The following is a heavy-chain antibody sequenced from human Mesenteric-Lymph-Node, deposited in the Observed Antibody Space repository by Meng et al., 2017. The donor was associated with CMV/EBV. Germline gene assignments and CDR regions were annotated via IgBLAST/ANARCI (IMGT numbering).Heavy chain of an antibody. CDR1: GFNFDDYA. J-gene: IGHJ3*01. D-gene: IGHD5-24*01. V-gene: IGHV3-9*01. CDR3: AKGRKDDYNWDAFDV. Sequence: LSLTCEASGFNFDDYAMHWVRQSPGRGLEWLSGISSNGRGIRYADSVKGRFTISRDSGKNSLYLQLNGLRTEDTALYYCAKGRKDDYNWDAFDVWGQGTMVTVSS. CDR2: ISSNGRGI.